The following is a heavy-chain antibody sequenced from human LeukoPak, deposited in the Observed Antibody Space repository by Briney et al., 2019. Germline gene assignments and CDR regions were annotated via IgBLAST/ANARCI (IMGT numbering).Heavy chain of an antibody. J-gene: IGHJ4*02. CDR2: INPNSGGT. Sequence: ASVKVSCKASGYTFTGYYMHWVRQAPGQGLEWMGWINPNSGGTNYAQKLQGRVTMTTDTSTSTAYMELRSLRSDDTAVYYCARDFNWQWPAGDWGQGTLVTVSS. D-gene: IGHD6-19*01. V-gene: IGHV1-2*02. CDR1: GYTFTGYY. CDR3: ARDFNWQWPAGD.